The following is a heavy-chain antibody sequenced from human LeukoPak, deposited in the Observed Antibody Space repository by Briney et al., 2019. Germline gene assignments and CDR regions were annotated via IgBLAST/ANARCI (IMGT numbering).Heavy chain of an antibody. D-gene: IGHD4-17*01. J-gene: IGHJ4*02. CDR1: GGSISSSSYY. Sequence: NPSETLSLTCTVSGGSISSSSYYWGWIRQPPGKGLEWIGSIYYSGSTYYNPSLKSRVTVSKDTSKNQFSLNLTSVTAADTAVYYCATPRAPYGDPYYFEYWGQGTLVTVSS. V-gene: IGHV4-39*07. CDR2: IYYSGST. CDR3: ATPRAPYGDPYYFEY.